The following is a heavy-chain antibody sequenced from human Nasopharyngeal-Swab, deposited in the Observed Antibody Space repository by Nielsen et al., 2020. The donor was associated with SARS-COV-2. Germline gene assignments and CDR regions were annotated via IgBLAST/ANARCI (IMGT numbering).Heavy chain of an antibody. CDR3: ARYCSTTSCPRGFDY. Sequence: GGSLRLSCAAFGFTFSSYWMSWVRQAPGKGLEWVAHIKQSGSGQYYVDSVKGRFTISRDNAKNSLSLQMNSLRAEDTAVYYCARYCSTTSCPRGFDYWGQGTLVTVSS. J-gene: IGHJ4*02. D-gene: IGHD2-2*01. CDR2: IKQSGSGQ. V-gene: IGHV3-7*01. CDR1: GFTFSSYW.